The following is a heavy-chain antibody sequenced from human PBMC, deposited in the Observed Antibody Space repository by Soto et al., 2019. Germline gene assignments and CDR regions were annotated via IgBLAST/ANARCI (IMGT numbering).Heavy chain of an antibody. CDR2: IKGDGSET. D-gene: IGHD3-10*01. V-gene: IGHV3-74*01. Sequence: EVQLVESGGGLVQPGGSLRLSCAASGFSLSDYWILWVRQAPGKGLVWLSRIKGDGSETDYADSVRGRFTISRDNAKNTVYLQLNSLRVEDTAVYYCARDYHGSGNPWGQGTPVTVSS. CDR3: ARDYHGSGNP. CDR1: GFSLSDYW. J-gene: IGHJ5*02.